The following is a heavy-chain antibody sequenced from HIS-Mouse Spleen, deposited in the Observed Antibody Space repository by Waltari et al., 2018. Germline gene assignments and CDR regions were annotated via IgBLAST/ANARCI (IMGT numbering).Heavy chain of an antibody. V-gene: IGHV4-59*08. J-gene: IGHJ3*02. CDR3: ARHAGGSGSYDAFDI. Sequence: QVQLQESGPGLVKPSETLSLTCTASGGSIIRYYWSWIRQPPGKGLEWIGYIYYSGSTNYNPSLKSRVTISVDTSKNQFSLKLSSVTAADTAVYYCARHAGGSGSYDAFDIWGQGTMVTVSS. D-gene: IGHD1-26*01. CDR2: IYYSGST. CDR1: GGSIIRYY.